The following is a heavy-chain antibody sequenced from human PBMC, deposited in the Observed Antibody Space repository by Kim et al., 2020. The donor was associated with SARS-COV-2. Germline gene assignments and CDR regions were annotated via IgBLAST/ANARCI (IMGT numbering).Heavy chain of an antibody. D-gene: IGHD6-13*01. V-gene: IGHV3-11*06. J-gene: IGHJ6*02. CDR3: AREYSSSWSYYYYGMDV. Sequence: VKGRFTISGDNAKNSLYLQMNSRRAEDTAVYYCAREYSSSWSYYYYGMDVWGQGTTVTVSS.